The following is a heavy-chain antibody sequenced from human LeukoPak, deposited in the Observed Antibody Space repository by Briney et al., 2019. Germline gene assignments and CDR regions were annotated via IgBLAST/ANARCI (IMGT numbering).Heavy chain of an antibody. V-gene: IGHV3-48*04. Sequence: PGGSLRLSCAASGFTFSDHWMNRVRQAPGKGLEWISYITSSGSTIYYADSVKGRFTISRDNAENSLFLQMNSLRAEDTAVYYCARRGGIHLQYFDYWGQGTLVTVSS. D-gene: IGHD3-16*01. J-gene: IGHJ4*02. CDR2: ITSSGSTI. CDR1: GFTFSDHW. CDR3: ARRGGIHLQYFDY.